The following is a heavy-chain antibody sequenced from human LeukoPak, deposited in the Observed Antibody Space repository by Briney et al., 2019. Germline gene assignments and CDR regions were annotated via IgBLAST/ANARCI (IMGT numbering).Heavy chain of an antibody. J-gene: IGHJ4*02. V-gene: IGHV3-23*01. CDR1: GFTFSSKA. Sequence: GASLRHSWAASGFTFSSKALSWVRQAPGKGLEWFSPISGSGGSTYYADSVKALSTISRDNSKNPLYLQMNSLRAEDTAVYYCAKDPASPRVLYFDYWGQGTLVTVSS. D-gene: IGHD3-16*01. CDR2: ISGSGGST. CDR3: AKDPASPRVLYFDY.